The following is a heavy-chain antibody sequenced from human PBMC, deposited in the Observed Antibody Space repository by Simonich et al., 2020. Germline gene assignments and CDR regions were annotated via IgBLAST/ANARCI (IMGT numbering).Heavy chain of an antibody. CDR2: IISSRSYI. D-gene: IGHD6-19*01. CDR1: GFTFSSYS. J-gene: IGHJ6*02. V-gene: IGHV3-21*01. CDR3: ARWIAVAGTGAYGMDV. Sequence: EVQLVESGGGLVKPGGSLRLSCAASGFTFSSYSMNWVRQAPGKGLEWVSSIISSRSYIYYADSVKGRFTISRDNAKNSLYLQMNSLRAEDTAVYYCARWIAVAGTGAYGMDVWGQGTTVTVSS.